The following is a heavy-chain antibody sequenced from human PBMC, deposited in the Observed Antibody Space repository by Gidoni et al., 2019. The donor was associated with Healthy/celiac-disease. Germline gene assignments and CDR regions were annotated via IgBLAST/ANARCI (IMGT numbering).Heavy chain of an antibody. CDR2: IYTSGST. Sequence: QVQLQESGPGLVKPSETLSLTCTVSGGSISSYYWSWIRQPAGKGLEWIGRIYTSGSTNYNPSLKSRVTMSVDTSKNQFSLKLSSVTAADTAVYYCARVAHPERYSSGWYYFDYWGQGTLVTVSS. V-gene: IGHV4-4*07. D-gene: IGHD6-19*01. J-gene: IGHJ4*02. CDR1: GGSISSYY. CDR3: ARVAHPERYSSGWYYFDY.